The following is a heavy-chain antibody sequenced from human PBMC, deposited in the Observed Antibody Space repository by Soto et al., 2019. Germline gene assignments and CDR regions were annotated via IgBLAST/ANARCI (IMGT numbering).Heavy chain of an antibody. CDR1: GYTFIRYG. CDR2: ISPYNDQT. D-gene: IGHD3-16*01. V-gene: IGHV1-18*01. CDR3: ARGGYYDNVWGKLSHYGLDV. Sequence: QVQLVQSASEVMKPGASVKVSCKASGYTFIRYGITWVRQAPGQRLEWMGWISPYNDQTIYAQKLQGRVTMTADTSTRTVNMQLRSLKSDDTAVYYGARGGYYDNVWGKLSHYGLDVWGQGTSVTVSS. J-gene: IGHJ6*02.